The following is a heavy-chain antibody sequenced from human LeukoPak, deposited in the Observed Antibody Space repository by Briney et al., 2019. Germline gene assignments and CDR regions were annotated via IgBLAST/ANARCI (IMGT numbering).Heavy chain of an antibody. J-gene: IGHJ4*02. CDR2: IYYSGST. D-gene: IGHD3-9*01. V-gene: IGHV4-59*08. CDR1: GGSISSYY. CDR3: ARHITTLLRYFDWLSKGYFDY. Sequence: PSETLSLTCTVSGGSISSYYWSWIRQPPGKGLEWIGYIYYSGSTYYNPSLKSRVTISVDTSKNQFSLKLSSVTAADTAVYYCARHITTLLRYFDWLSKGYFDYWGQGTLVTVSS.